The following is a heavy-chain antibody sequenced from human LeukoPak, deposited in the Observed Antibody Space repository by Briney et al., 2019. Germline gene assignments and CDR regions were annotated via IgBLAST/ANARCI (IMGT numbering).Heavy chain of an antibody. V-gene: IGHV4-39*07. D-gene: IGHD3-22*01. CDR2: IYYSGST. CDR3: ARGYYYDSSGYYYWNAFDI. Sequence: SETLSLTCTVSGGSISSSSYYWGWIRQPPGKGLEWIGSIYYSGSTYYNPSLKSRVTISVDTSKNQFSLKLSSVTAADTAVYYCARGYYYDSSGYYYWNAFDIWGQGTMVTVSS. CDR1: GGSISSSSYY. J-gene: IGHJ3*02.